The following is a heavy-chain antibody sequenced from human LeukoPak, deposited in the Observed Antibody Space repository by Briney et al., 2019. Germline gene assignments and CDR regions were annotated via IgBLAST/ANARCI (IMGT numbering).Heavy chain of an antibody. J-gene: IGHJ3*02. Sequence: GGSLRLSCAASGFPFSSYAIHWVRQAPGKGLEWVAVISYDGDNEYYADFVKGRFTISRDNSKNTLYLQMNSLRAEDTAVYYCAKLIQDDAFDIWGQGTMVTVSS. CDR3: AKLIQDDAFDI. V-gene: IGHV3-30*04. CDR2: ISYDGDNE. CDR1: GFPFSSYA. D-gene: IGHD5-18*01.